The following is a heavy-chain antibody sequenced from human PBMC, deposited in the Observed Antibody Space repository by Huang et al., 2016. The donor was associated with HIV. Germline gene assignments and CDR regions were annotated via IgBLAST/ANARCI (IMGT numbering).Heavy chain of an antibody. J-gene: IGHJ4*02. CDR3: AMSLRYQYDSRSYWGRYFDY. D-gene: IGHD3-16*01. V-gene: IGHV1-69*01. CDR2: IIPLLRAP. Sequence: QVQLEQSGPAVRKPGSSVKVSCQASGGSFSDQIISWVRQAPGQRFEWMGGIIPLLRAPAYAQEFKGRGTMTADESTATIYMELNSLTSEDTAVYYCAMSLRYQYDSRSYWGRYFDYWGQGTLVTVSS. CDR1: GGSFSDQI.